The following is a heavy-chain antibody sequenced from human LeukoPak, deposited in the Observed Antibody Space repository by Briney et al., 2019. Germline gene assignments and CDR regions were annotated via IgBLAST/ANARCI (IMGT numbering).Heavy chain of an antibody. J-gene: IGHJ4*02. CDR1: GGSISSYY. CDR2: IYYSGST. D-gene: IGHD5-12*01. V-gene: IGHV4-59*12. CDR3: ARGNLVATTGVDY. Sequence: SETLSLTCTVSGGSISSYYWSWIRQPPGKGLEWIGYIYYSGSTYYNPSLKSRVTISVDTSKNQFSLKLSSVTAADTAVYYCARGNLVATTGVDYWGQGTLVTVSP.